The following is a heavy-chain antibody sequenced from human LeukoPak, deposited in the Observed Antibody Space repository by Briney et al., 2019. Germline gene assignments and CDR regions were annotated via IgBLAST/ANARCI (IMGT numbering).Heavy chain of an antibody. CDR1: GFTFSSYS. CDR3: ARDFLHGGV. V-gene: IGHV3-74*01. J-gene: IGHJ4*02. Sequence: GGSLRLSCAASGFTFSSYSMNWVRQAPGKGLVWVSRISTDGSSTSYADSVKGRFTISRDNAKNTLYLQMNSLRAEDTAVYYCARDFLHGGVWGQGTLVTVSS. CDR2: ISTDGSST. D-gene: IGHD3-10*01.